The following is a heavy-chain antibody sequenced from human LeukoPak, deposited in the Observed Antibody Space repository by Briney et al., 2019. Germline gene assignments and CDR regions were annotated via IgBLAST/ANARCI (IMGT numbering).Heavy chain of an antibody. CDR2: ISSSSSYI. V-gene: IGHV3-21*01. CDR1: GFTFSSYS. D-gene: IGHD4-17*01. CDR3: ASPMTTVTLGV. Sequence: GGSLRLSCAASGFTFSSYSMNWVRQAPGKGLEWVSSISSSSSYIYYADSVKGRFTISRDNAKNSLYPQMNSLRAEDTAVYYCASPMTTVTLGVWGQGTTVTVSS. J-gene: IGHJ6*02.